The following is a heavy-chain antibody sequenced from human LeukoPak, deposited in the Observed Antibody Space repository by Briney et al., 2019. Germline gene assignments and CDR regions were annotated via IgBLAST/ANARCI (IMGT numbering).Heavy chain of an antibody. V-gene: IGHV3-23*01. CDR3: AKALGAGYSWDSLDP. CDR2: ISGNGGTT. Sequence: PGGSLRLSCAASGFTFSSYGMSWVRQAPGKGLEWVSAISGNGGTTYYADSVKGRFTISRDNSKNTLYLQMNSPRAEDTAVYYCAKALGAGYSWDSLDPWGQGTLVTVSS. D-gene: IGHD2-21*01. CDR1: GFTFSSYG. J-gene: IGHJ5*02.